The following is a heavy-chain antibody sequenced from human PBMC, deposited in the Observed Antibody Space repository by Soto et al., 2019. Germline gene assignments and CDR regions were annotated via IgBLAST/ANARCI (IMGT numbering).Heavy chain of an antibody. CDR3: VRTQRPLEGAFDV. D-gene: IGHD1-1*01. CDR2: IWNDGVNK. J-gene: IGHJ3*01. Sequence: QVQLVESGGGVVQPGRSLRLSCEASGFTFSSFGMHWVRQAPGKGLEWLAIIWNDGVNKMYAESVKGRFTISRDNSKSTVFLQWDSLAAEDTALYYCVRTQRPLEGAFDVWGQGTVVTVAS. CDR1: GFTFSSFG. V-gene: IGHV3-33*01.